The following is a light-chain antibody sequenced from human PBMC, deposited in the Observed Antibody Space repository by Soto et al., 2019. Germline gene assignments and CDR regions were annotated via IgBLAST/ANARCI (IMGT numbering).Light chain of an antibody. CDR3: QQYGSSPRVT. CDR2: AAP. J-gene: IGKJ5*01. Sequence: LNLSPSFVSVSVGDRVTITCRASQGISSYLAWYQQRPGKAPKFLMYAAPTLQSGVPSRFSGSGSGTDFTLTISRLEPEDFAVYYCQQYGSSPRVTFGQGTRLEIK. V-gene: IGKV1-9*01. CDR1: QGISSY.